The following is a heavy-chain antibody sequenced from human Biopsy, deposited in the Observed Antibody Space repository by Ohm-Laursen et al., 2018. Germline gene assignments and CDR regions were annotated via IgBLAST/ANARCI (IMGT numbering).Heavy chain of an antibody. D-gene: IGHD1-14*01. V-gene: IGHV3-21*06. Sequence: SLRLSCAASGFTFSSYAMSWVRQAPGKGLEWVSSISRSTSHILYAETLKGRFTSSRDNAKNSVYLQMNSLRAEDTGVYYCARGRSHLLPDHDWFDPWGQGTLVTVSS. CDR1: GFTFSSYA. CDR3: ARGRSHLLPDHDWFDP. CDR2: ISRSTSHI. J-gene: IGHJ5*02.